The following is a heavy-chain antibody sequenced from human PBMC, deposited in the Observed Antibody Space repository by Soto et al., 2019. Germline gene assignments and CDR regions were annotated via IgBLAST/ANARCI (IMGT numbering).Heavy chain of an antibody. CDR1: GASISGFY. V-gene: IGHV4-4*07. CDR2: IYATGTT. D-gene: IGHD1-1*01. J-gene: IGHJ5*02. Sequence: ASETLSLTCTVSGASISGFYWTWIRKSAGKGLEWIGRIYATGTTDYNPSLKSRVMMSVDTSKKQFSLKLRSVTAADTAVYYCVRDGTKTLRDWFDPWGQGISVTVSS. CDR3: VRDGTKTLRDWFDP.